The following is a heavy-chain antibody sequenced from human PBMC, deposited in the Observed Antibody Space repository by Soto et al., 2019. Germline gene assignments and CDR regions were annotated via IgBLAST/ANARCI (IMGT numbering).Heavy chain of an antibody. Sequence: QVQLQESGPGLLKPSQTLSLTCTVSGGSISSAGYNWSWIRQHPGKGLEWIGYIFYSGSTYYNPALKSRVTISVDTSKTQFSLRLGSVTAADTAVYYGAGFGSGTYYPTTLASWGRGTLVTVSS. V-gene: IGHV4-31*03. CDR3: AGFGSGTYYPTTLAS. D-gene: IGHD3-10*01. J-gene: IGHJ5*02. CDR1: GGSISSAGYN. CDR2: IFYSGST.